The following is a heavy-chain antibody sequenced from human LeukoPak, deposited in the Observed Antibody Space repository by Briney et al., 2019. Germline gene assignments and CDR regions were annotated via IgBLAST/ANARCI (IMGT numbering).Heavy chain of an antibody. CDR1: GLTFSSSW. CDR3: ARDLAFSRLDY. J-gene: IGHJ4*02. V-gene: IGHV3-7*01. Sequence: GGSLRLSCAVSGLTFSSSWMDWVRQAPGKGLEWVASINPDGIKRYSADSVKGRFTISRDNARNSLYLQMDSLRVEDTAFYYCARDLAFSRLDYWGQGVLVAVSS. D-gene: IGHD2/OR15-2a*01. CDR2: INPDGIKR.